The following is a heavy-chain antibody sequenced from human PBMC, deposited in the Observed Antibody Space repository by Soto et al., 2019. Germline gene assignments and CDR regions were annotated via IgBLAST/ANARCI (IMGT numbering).Heavy chain of an antibody. CDR2: IYYSGST. Sequence: PSETLSLTCTVSGGSISSGGYYWSWIRQHPGKGLEWIGYIYYSGSTYYNPSLKSRVTISVDTSKNQFSLKLSSVTAADTAVYYCAREPAAIRPAFDIWGQGTMVTVSS. J-gene: IGHJ3*02. V-gene: IGHV4-31*03. CDR1: GGSISSGGYY. CDR3: AREPAAIRPAFDI. D-gene: IGHD2-2*02.